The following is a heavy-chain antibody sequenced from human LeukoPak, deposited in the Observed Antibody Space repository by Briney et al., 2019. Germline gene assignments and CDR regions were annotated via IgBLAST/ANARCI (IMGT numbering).Heavy chain of an antibody. Sequence: GGSLRLSCAASGFTFSSYSMSWVRQAPGKGLEWVSVIYSGGSTYYADSVKGRFTISRDNSKNTLYLQMNSLRAEDTAVYYCAANVDTAGYFDYWGQGTLVTVSS. J-gene: IGHJ4*02. CDR2: IYSGGST. CDR1: GFTFSSYS. V-gene: IGHV3-53*01. D-gene: IGHD5-18*01. CDR3: AANVDTAGYFDY.